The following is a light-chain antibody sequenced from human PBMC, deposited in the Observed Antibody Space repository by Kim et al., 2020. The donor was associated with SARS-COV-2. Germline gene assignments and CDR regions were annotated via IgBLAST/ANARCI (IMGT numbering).Light chain of an antibody. Sequence: SYELTQPPSVSVAPGKTARITCGGNNIGSKSVHWYQQKPGQAPVLVIYYDSDRPSGIPERFSGSNSGNTATLTISRVEAGDEADYYCQVWDSSSDRPSFG. CDR3: QVWDSSSDRPS. J-gene: IGLJ1*01. V-gene: IGLV3-21*04. CDR1: NIGSKS. CDR2: YDS.